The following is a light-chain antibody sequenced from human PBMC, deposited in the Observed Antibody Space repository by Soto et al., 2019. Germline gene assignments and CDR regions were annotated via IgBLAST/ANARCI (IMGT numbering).Light chain of an antibody. J-gene: IGLJ2*01. CDR3: SSYAGSNNVT. CDR2: EVN. CDR1: TSDVGAYDY. Sequence: QSVLTEPPSASGSPGQSVTISCTGTTSDVGAYDYVSWYQHHPGKAPKLMIYEVNERPSGVPDRFSGSKSGNTASLTVSGLQSEDEADYYCSSYAGSNNVTFGGGTKVTVL. V-gene: IGLV2-8*01.